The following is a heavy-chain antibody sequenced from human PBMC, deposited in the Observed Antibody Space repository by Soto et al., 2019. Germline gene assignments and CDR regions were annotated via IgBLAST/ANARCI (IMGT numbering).Heavy chain of an antibody. CDR2: ISAYNGNT. J-gene: IGHJ5*02. D-gene: IGHD3-10*01. Sequence: QVQLVQSGAEVKKPGASVKVSCKASGYTFTSYGISWVRQAPGQGLEWMGWISAYNGNTNYAQKLQGRVTMTTDTSTSTAYMERRSLRSDDTAVYYCARRKITMVRGVPYNWFDPWGQGTLVTVSS. CDR3: ARRKITMVRGVPYNWFDP. V-gene: IGHV1-18*01. CDR1: GYTFTSYG.